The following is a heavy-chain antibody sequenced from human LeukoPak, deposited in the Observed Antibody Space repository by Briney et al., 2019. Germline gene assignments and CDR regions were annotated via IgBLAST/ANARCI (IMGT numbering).Heavy chain of an antibody. CDR3: ARVGYSGYDYDY. CDR2: ISGSGDST. D-gene: IGHD5-12*01. CDR1: GFTFSSYA. V-gene: IGHV3-23*01. J-gene: IGHJ4*02. Sequence: PGGSLRLSCEASGFTFSSYAMSWVLQAPGKGLEWVSVISGSGDSTYYADSVEGRCTSSRDNSKDALYLQMNSLRAEDTAVYYCARVGYSGYDYDYWGQGTLVTVSS.